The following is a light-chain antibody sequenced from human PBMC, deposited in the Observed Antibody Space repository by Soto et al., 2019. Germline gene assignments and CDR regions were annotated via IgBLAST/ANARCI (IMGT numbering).Light chain of an antibody. Sequence: QSALTQPASVSGSPGRSITISCTGTSSDVGGYSFVSWYQQHPGKAPKLMIYDVSNRPSGVSNRFSGSKSGNTASLTISGLQAEDEADYYCSSYTSSSTLVVFGGGTKLTVL. V-gene: IGLV2-14*01. J-gene: IGLJ2*01. CDR3: SSYTSSSTLVV. CDR1: SSDVGGYSF. CDR2: DVS.